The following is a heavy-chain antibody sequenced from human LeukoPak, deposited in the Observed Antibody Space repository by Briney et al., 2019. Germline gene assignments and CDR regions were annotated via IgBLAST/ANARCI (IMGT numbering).Heavy chain of an antibody. V-gene: IGHV3-23*01. CDR2: ISGSGGSP. CDR3: ARAARNLGYCSSTSCYAFDI. J-gene: IGHJ3*02. CDR1: GFTFSSYA. Sequence: GGSLRLSCAASGFTFSSYAMSWVRQAPGKGLEWVSAISGSGGSPYYADSLKGRFTISIDNSKNTLHLQMNSLRAEDTAVYYCARAARNLGYCSSTSCYAFDIWGQGTMVTVSS. D-gene: IGHD2-2*01.